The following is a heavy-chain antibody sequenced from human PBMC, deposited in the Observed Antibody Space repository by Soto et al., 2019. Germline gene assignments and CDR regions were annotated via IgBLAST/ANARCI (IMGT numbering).Heavy chain of an antibody. CDR3: ARESLRSAIQGVRGVIIKDYYGMDV. V-gene: IGHV3-48*02. CDR2: ISSSSSTI. J-gene: IGHJ6*02. CDR1: GFTFSSYS. D-gene: IGHD3-10*01. Sequence: GESLKISCAASGFTFSSYSMNWVRQAPGKGLEWVSYISSSSSTIYYADSVKGRFTISRDNAKNSLYLQMNSLRDEDTAVYYCARESLRSAIQGVRGVIIKDYYGMDVWGQGTTVTVSS.